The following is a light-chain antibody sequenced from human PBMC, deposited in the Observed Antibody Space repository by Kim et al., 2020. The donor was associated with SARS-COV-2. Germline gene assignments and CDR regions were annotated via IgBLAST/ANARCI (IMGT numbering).Light chain of an antibody. V-gene: IGLV2-18*02. CDR2: EVS. CDR3: SSFTSSSNTYV. CDR1: SSGVGSSYNG. Sequence: SVTISCSGTSSGVGSSYNGVSWYQQPPGTAPRLMIHEVSNRPSGVPDRFSGSKSGNTASLTISGLQTEDEADYYCSSFTSSSNTYVFGTGTKVTVL. J-gene: IGLJ1*01.